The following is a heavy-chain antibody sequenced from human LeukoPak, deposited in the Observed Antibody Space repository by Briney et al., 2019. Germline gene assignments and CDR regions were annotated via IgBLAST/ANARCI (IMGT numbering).Heavy chain of an antibody. Sequence: SETLSLTCTVAGASISSCAYYWSWIRQHPVKCLESIGYIFYRGSTYYNPSLKSRLTISVDTSKNQFSLKLNSVTDADTAVYYCASSPNQYFIDYWGQGALVTVSS. CDR3: ASSPNQYFIDY. V-gene: IGHV4-31*03. D-gene: IGHD1-14*01. J-gene: IGHJ4*02. CDR2: IFYRGST. CDR1: GASISSCAYY.